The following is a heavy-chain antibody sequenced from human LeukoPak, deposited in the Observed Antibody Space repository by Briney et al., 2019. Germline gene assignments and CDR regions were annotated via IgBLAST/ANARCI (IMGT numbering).Heavy chain of an antibody. Sequence: GASVKVSCKASGGTFSSYAISWVRQAPGQGLERMGGIIPIFGTANYAQKFQGRVTITADESTSTAYMELSSLRSEDTAVYYCARRYYYYMDVWGKGTTVTVSS. CDR1: GGTFSSYA. CDR3: ARRYYYYMDV. CDR2: IIPIFGTA. V-gene: IGHV1-69*01. J-gene: IGHJ6*03.